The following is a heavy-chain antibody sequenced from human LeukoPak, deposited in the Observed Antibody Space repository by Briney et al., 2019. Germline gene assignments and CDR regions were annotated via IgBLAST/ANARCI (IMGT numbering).Heavy chain of an antibody. CDR2: ISYDGSNK. Sequence: GGSLRLSCAASGFTFSSYGMHWARQAPGKGLEWVAVISYDGSNKYYADSVKGRFTISRDNSKNTLYLQMNSLRAEDTAVYYCAKDLVAFRVTAIPFDYWGQGTLVTVSS. J-gene: IGHJ4*02. CDR3: AKDLVAFRVTAIPFDY. D-gene: IGHD2-21*02. CDR1: GFTFSSYG. V-gene: IGHV3-30*18.